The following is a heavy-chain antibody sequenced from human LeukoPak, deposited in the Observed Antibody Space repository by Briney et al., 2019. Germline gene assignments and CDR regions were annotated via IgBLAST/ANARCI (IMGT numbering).Heavy chain of an antibody. V-gene: IGHV1-2*02. CDR2: INPNSGGT. D-gene: IGHD4-17*01. Sequence: ASVKVSCKASGYTFTGYYMHWVRQAPGQGLEWMGWINPNSGGTNYAQKFRGRVTMTRDMSTSTVYMELRSLRSDDTAVCYCARDGPYDYGDYHNWFDPWGQGTLVTVSS. CDR3: ARDGPYDYGDYHNWFDP. CDR1: GYTFTGYY. J-gene: IGHJ5*02.